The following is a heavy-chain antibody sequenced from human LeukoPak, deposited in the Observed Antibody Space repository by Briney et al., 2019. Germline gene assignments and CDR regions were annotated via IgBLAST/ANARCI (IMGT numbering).Heavy chain of an antibody. CDR2: ISYDGSNK. CDR3: RVVITTTDY. D-gene: IGHD3-22*01. V-gene: IGHV3-30*03. J-gene: IGHJ4*02. Sequence: PGGSLRLSCAASGFTFSSYGMHWVRQAPGKGLEWVAVISYDGSNKSYADSVKGRFTISRDNSKNTLYLQMNSLRAEDTAVYYCRVVITTTDYWGQGTLVTVSS. CDR1: GFTFSSYG.